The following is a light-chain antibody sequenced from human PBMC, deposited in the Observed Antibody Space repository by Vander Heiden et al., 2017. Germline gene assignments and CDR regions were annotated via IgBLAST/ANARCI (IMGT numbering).Light chain of an antibody. CDR3: QQTYTTPQT. CDR1: QSIGVY. Sequence: DIQMTQSPSSLSASLGDRVTITCRTSQSIGVYLNWYQQKPGKAPNRLIYIASSLQTGVPPRFSGSGSGIDFTLTISSLQPEDSATYYCQQTYTTPQTFGGGTKVEIK. V-gene: IGKV1-39*01. J-gene: IGKJ4*01. CDR2: IAS.